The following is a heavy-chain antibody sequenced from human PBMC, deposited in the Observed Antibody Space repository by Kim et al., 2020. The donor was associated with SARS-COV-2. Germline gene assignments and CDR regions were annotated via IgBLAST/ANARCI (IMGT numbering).Heavy chain of an antibody. V-gene: IGHV1-46*01. CDR3: AKEGGH. J-gene: IGHJ4*02. Sequence: NRSGSGTTYAQKFQGRVTMTGDTSTNTVYMELSSLRSDDTAVYYCAKEGGHWGQGTLVTVSS. D-gene: IGHD3-16*01. CDR2: NRSGSGT.